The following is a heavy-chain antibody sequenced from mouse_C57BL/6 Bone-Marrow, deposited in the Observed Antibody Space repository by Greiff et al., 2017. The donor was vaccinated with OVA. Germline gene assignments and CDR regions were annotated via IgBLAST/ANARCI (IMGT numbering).Heavy chain of an antibody. J-gene: IGHJ4*01. CDR3: ARDRGYDYGVMDY. CDR2: ISDGGSYT. CDR1: GFTFSSYA. D-gene: IGHD2-4*01. V-gene: IGHV5-4*01. Sequence: EVKLMESGGGLVKPGGSLKLSCAASGFTFSSYAMSWVRQTPEKRLEWVATISDGGSYTYYPDNVKGRFTISRDNAKNNLYLQMSHLKSEDTAMYYCARDRGYDYGVMDYWGQGTSVTVSS.